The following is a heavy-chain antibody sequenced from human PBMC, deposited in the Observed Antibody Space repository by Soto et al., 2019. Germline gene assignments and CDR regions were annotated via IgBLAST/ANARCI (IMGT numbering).Heavy chain of an antibody. V-gene: IGHV1-8*01. J-gene: IGHJ3*02. D-gene: IGHD3-22*01. Sequence: ASVKVSCKASGYTFTSYDINWVRRATGQGLEWMGWMNPNSGNTGYAQKFQGRVTMTRNTSISTAYMELSSLRSEDTAVYCCASTTYYYDSSGYSSRAFDIWGQGTMVTVSS. CDR2: MNPNSGNT. CDR1: GYTFTSYD. CDR3: ASTTYYYDSSGYSSRAFDI.